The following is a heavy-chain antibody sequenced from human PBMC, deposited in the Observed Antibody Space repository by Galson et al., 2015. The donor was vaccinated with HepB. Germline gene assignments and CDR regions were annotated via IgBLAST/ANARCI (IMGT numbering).Heavy chain of an antibody. CDR2: ISTTGENI. CDR3: ARVKRGEWYSFYYYGMDV. J-gene: IGHJ6*02. Sequence: SLRLSCAASGSSLSTYTINWVRQSPTKGLQWVSYISTTGENIHYAESVKGRFTISRDNAKNSLYLQMNSLKAEDTAVYYCARVKRGEWYSFYYYGMDVWGRGTTVTVSS. CDR1: GSSLSTYT. D-gene: IGHD3-10*01. V-gene: IGHV3-48*04.